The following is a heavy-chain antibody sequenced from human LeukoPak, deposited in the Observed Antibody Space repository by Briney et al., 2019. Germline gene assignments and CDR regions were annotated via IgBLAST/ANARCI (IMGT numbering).Heavy chain of an antibody. Sequence: AASVKVSCKASGGTFSSYAISWVRQAPGQGLEWMGGIIPIFGTANYAQKFQGRVTITADESTSTAYMELSSLRSEDTAVYYCARTLNYGDHICPDHWGQGTLVTVSS. CDR1: GGTFSSYA. CDR3: ARTLNYGDHICPDH. J-gene: IGHJ4*02. V-gene: IGHV1-69*13. CDR2: IIPIFGTA. D-gene: IGHD4-17*01.